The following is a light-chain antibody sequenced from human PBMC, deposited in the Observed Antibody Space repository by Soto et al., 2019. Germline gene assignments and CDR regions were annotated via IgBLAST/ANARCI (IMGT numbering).Light chain of an antibody. J-gene: IGKJ1*01. Sequence: EIVLTQSPATQSLSPGERATLSCRASQSVSSSYLAWYQQKPGQAPRLLIYGASSRATGIPDRFSGSGSGTDFTLTISRLEPEDFAVYYCQQYGSSPAGTFGQGTKV. V-gene: IGKV3-20*01. CDR2: GAS. CDR1: QSVSSSY. CDR3: QQYGSSPAGT.